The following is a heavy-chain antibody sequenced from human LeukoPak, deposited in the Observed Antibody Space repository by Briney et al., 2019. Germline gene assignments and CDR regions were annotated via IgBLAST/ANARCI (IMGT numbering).Heavy chain of an antibody. CDR2: INHSGST. J-gene: IGHJ6*03. Sequence: SETLSLTCAVYGGSFSGYYWSWIRQPPGKGLEWIGEINHSGSTNYNPSLKSRVTISVDTSKNQFSLKLSSVTAADTAVYYCARDLGYYQYYMDVWGKGTTVTISS. CDR3: ARDLGYYQYYMDV. V-gene: IGHV4-34*01. CDR1: GGSFSGYY.